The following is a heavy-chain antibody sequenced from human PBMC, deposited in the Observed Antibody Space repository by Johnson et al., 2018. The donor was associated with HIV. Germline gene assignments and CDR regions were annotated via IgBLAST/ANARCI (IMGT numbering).Heavy chain of an antibody. V-gene: IGHV3-9*01. CDR2: ISWSSGSI. CDR1: GFTFSNYG. J-gene: IGHJ3*02. CDR3: TTGTSWYGAITFDI. Sequence: EVQLVESGGGVVQPGRSLRLSCVASGFTFSNYGMHWVRQAPGKGLEWVSGISWSSGSIGYADSVKGRFTISRDNAKNSLYLQMNSLRAEDTALYYCTTGTSWYGAITFDIWGQGTMVTVSS. D-gene: IGHD3-10*01.